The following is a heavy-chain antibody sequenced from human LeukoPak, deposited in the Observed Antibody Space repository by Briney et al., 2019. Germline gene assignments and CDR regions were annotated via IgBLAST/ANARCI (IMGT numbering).Heavy chain of an antibody. D-gene: IGHD4-17*01. J-gene: IGHJ4*02. CDR3: ARTVTTGFYFDY. CDR2: IYYSGST. CDR1: GGSISSSSYY. Sequence: SETLSLTCTASGGSISSSSYYWGWIRQPPGKGLEWIGSIYYSGSTYYNPSLKSRVTISVDTSKNQFSLKLSSVTAADTAVYYCARTVTTGFYFDYWGQGTLVTVSS. V-gene: IGHV4-39*07.